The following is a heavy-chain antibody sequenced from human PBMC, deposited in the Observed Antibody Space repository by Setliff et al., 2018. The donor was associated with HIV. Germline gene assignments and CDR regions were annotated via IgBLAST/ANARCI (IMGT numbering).Heavy chain of an antibody. CDR3: ARQHYYDSSGRNLMDV. CDR2: IYTSGSTSGST. D-gene: IGHD3-22*01. V-gene: IGHV4-4*07. J-gene: IGHJ6*03. Sequence: PSETLSLTCTVSGGFIGTYYWSWIRQPAGKVLEWIGHIYTSGSTSGSTNYTPSLKSRVTISVDMSKNQSSPKLNSVTDADTAVYYCARQHYYDSSGRNLMDVWGKGTTVTVSS. CDR1: GGFIGTYY.